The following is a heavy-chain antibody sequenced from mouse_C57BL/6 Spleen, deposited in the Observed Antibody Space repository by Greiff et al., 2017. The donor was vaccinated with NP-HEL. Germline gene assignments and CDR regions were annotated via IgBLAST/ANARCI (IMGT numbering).Heavy chain of an antibody. CDR3: ASPLYYGSSYDYYAMDY. V-gene: IGHV2-2*01. J-gene: IGHJ4*01. Sequence: VKLQQSGPGLVQPSQSLSITCTVSGFSLTSYGVHWVRQSPGKGLEWLGVIWSGGSTDYNAAFISRLSISKDNSKSQVFFKMNSLQADDTAIYYCASPLYYGSSYDYYAMDYWGQGTSVTVSS. CDR1: GFSLTSYG. D-gene: IGHD1-1*01. CDR2: IWSGGST.